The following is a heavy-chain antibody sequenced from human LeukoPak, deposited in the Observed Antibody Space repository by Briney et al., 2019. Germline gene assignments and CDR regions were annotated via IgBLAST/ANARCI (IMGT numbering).Heavy chain of an antibody. CDR3: ARERRYCSSDNCYSGYDY. Sequence: GGSLRLSCAVPGFTVSSNYMNWVRQAPGKGLEWVSVIYSGGMTYYADSVKGRFTISRDTSKNTLYLQMVSLRDEDTAVYYCARERRYCSSDNCYSGYDYWGRGTLVTVSS. CDR2: IYSGGMT. D-gene: IGHD2-15*01. J-gene: IGHJ4*02. CDR1: GFTVSSNY. V-gene: IGHV3-53*01.